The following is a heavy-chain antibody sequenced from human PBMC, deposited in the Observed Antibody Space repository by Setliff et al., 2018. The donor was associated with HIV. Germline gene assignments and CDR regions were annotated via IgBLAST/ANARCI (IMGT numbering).Heavy chain of an antibody. Sequence: PGGSLRLSCAVSGFTLTNYTMSWVRQAAGKGLGWVSAIRGGGDPTYYSDSVKGRFFISRDISKNTLYLQMNNLRGDDTAVYYCVKARVDGDYYYYYYMDVWGKGTTVTVSS. CDR3: VKARVDGDYYYYYYMDV. V-gene: IGHV3-23*01. CDR2: IRGGGDPT. D-gene: IGHD4-17*01. J-gene: IGHJ6*03. CDR1: GFTLTNYT.